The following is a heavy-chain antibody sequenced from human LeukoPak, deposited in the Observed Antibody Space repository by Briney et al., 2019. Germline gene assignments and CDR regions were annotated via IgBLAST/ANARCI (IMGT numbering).Heavy chain of an antibody. V-gene: IGHV3-21*01. D-gene: IGHD3-10*01. J-gene: IGHJ3*02. CDR3: ARPRRLLDAFDI. CDR1: GFTFSSYS. CDR2: ISSSSSYI. Sequence: GGSLRLSCAASGFTFSSYSMNWVRQAPGKGLEWVSSISSSSSYIYYADSVKGRFTISRDNAKNTLYLQMNSLRAEDTAVYYCARPRRLLDAFDIWGQGTMVTVSS.